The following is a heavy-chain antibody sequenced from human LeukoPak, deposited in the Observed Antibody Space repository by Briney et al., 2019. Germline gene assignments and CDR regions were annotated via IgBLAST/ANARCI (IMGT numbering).Heavy chain of an antibody. Sequence: GGSLRLSCAASGFTFSNYAMRWVRQAPGKGLEWVSGISGSGDSTYYADSVKGRLTISRDNSKNTLYLQMNSLRAEDTAVYYCAKAPLGDDILTGYQNLGAFDIWGQGTMVAVSS. V-gene: IGHV3-23*01. J-gene: IGHJ3*02. CDR2: ISGSGDST. CDR3: AKAPLGDDILTGYQNLGAFDI. CDR1: GFTFSNYA. D-gene: IGHD3-9*01.